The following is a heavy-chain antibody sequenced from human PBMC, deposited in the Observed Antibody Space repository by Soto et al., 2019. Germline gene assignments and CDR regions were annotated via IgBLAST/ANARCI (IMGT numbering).Heavy chain of an antibody. Sequence: DVQLTESGGGLVQPGGSLRLSCGASGFSFGSDWMAWVRQAPGKGLEWVANIMKDGSQEHYADSVRGRFSVSSHNAKDYLYLQMTSLRLEYTAVNYCTRDANYRDDSAYYDVFDIWGQGTMVTVSS. V-gene: IGHV3-7*04. CDR3: TRDANYRDDSAYYDVFDI. D-gene: IGHD3-16*01. J-gene: IGHJ3*02. CDR1: GFSFGSDW. CDR2: IMKDGSQE.